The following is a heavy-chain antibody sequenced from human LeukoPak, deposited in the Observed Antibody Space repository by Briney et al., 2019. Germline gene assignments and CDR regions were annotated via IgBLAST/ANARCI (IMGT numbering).Heavy chain of an antibody. V-gene: IGHV4-59*01. CDR2: IYYSGST. CDR1: GGSINSYY. J-gene: IGHJ4*02. CDR3: ARGGRYGGTFDY. D-gene: IGHD4-23*01. Sequence: SETLSLTCTVSGGSINSYYWSWIRQPPGKGLEWIGYIYYSGSTDYNPSLKSRVTISVDTSKNQFSLKLSSVTAADTAVYYCARGGRYGGTFDYWGQGTLVTVSS.